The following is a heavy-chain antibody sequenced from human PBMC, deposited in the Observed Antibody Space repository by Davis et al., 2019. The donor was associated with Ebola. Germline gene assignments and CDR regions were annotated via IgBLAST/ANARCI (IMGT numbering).Heavy chain of an antibody. CDR1: GFTFSSYW. V-gene: IGHV3-7*01. CDR2: IKQDGSEK. CDR3: ARADYGDYGDAFDI. J-gene: IGHJ3*02. Sequence: GESLKISCAASGFTFSSYWMSWVRQAPGKGLEWVANIKQDGSEKYYVDSVKGRFTISRDNAKNSLYLQMNSLRAEDTAVYYCARADYGDYGDAFDIWGQGTMVTVSS. D-gene: IGHD4-17*01.